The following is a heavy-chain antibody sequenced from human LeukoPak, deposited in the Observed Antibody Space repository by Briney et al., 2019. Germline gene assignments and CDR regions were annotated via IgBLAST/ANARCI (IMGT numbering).Heavy chain of an antibody. CDR3: ARRGYTDSWRHSPFDY. CDR2: IYLSGGT. V-gene: IGHV4-39*01. J-gene: IGHJ4*02. CDR1: GGSISSYF. D-gene: IGHD6-13*01. Sequence: SETLSLTCTVAGGSISSYFWGWIRQPPGKGLEWIGSIYLSGGTYYNPSLTSRVTISVDTSKKQFSLKLTSVTASDTAVYYRARRGYTDSWRHSPFDYWGQGSHPNVSS.